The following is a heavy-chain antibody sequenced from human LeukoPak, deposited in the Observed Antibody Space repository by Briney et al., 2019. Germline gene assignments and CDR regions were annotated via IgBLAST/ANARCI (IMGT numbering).Heavy chain of an antibody. CDR2: ISSNGGST. CDR3: VKASIGSGAWHLDL. V-gene: IGHV3-64D*09. J-gene: IGHJ2*01. D-gene: IGHD2-15*01. Sequence: GGSLRLSCSASGFTFSSYIIHWVRQAPGKGLEFVSAISSNGGSTYYADSLKGRFTISRDNSKNTLYLQMSSLRVEDTAVYYCVKASIGSGAWHLDLWGRGTLVTVSS. CDR1: GFTFSSYI.